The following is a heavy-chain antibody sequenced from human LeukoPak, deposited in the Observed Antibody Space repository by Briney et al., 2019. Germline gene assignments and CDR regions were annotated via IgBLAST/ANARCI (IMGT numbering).Heavy chain of an antibody. CDR2: IYYSGST. CDR1: GGSISSSSYY. J-gene: IGHJ4*02. CDR3: ARGKSRGSHIDY. Sequence: PSETLSLTCTVSGGSISSSSYYWGWIRQPPGKGLEWIGSIYYSGSTYYNPSLKSRVTISVDTSKNQFSLKLSSVTAADTAVYYCARGKSRGSHIDYWGLGTLVTVSS. D-gene: IGHD1-26*01. V-gene: IGHV4-39*07.